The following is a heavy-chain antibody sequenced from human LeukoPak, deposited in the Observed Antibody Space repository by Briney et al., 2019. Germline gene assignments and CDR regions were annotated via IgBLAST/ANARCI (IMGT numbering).Heavy chain of an antibody. J-gene: IGHJ4*02. D-gene: IGHD2-2*02. CDR3: ARSGKSVVVPAAINLDY. V-gene: IGHV1-2*02. CDR2: INPNSGGT. Sequence: ASVKVSCKASGYTFTGYYMHWVRQAPGQGLEWMGWINPNSGGTNYAQKLQDRVTMTTDTTTSTAYMKLRSLRSDDTAVYYCARSGKSVVVPAAINLDYWGQGTLVTVSS. CDR1: GYTFTGYY.